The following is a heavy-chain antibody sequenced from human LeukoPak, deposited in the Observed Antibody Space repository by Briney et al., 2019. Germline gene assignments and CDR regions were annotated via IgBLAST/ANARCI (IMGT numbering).Heavy chain of an antibody. V-gene: IGHV3-64*01. CDR2: ISSNGGST. CDR1: GFTFSSYA. CDR3: ARSDCSSTSCSHFDY. Sequence: PGGSLRLSCAASGFTFSSYAMHWVRQAPGKGLEYVSAISSNGGSTYYANSVKGRFTISRDNSKNTLYLQMGSLRAEDMAVYYCARSDCSSTSCSHFDYWGQGTLVTVSS. D-gene: IGHD2-2*01. J-gene: IGHJ4*02.